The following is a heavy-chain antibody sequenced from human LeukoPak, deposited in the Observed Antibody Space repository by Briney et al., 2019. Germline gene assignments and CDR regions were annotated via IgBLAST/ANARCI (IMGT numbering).Heavy chain of an antibody. J-gene: IGHJ4*02. Sequence: ASETLSLTCTVSGGSISSYYWSWIRQPPGKGLEWIGYIYYSGSTNYNPSLKSRVTISVDTSKNQFSLKLSSVTAADTAVYYCARADGDPSNPAIAYWGQGTLVTVSS. CDR1: GGSISSYY. V-gene: IGHV4-59*01. D-gene: IGHD4-17*01. CDR3: ARADGDPSNPAIAY. CDR2: IYYSGST.